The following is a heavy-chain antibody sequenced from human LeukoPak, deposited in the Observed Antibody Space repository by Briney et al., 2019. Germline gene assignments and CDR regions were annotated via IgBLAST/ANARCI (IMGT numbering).Heavy chain of an antibody. CDR2: ISSSSSSTI. CDR1: GFTLSSYS. V-gene: IGHV3-48*01. J-gene: IGHJ4*02. Sequence: GGSLRLSCAASGFTLSSYSMNWVRQAPGKGLEWVSYISSSSSSTIYYADSVKGRFTISRDNAKNSLYLQMNSLRAEDTAVYYCARVSSGSGSYRTLLSYWGQGTLVTVSS. CDR3: ARVSSGSGSYRTLLSY. D-gene: IGHD3-10*01.